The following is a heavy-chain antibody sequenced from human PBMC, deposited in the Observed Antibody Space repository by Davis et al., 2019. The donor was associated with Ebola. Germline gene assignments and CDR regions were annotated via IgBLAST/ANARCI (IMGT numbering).Heavy chain of an antibody. D-gene: IGHD3-3*01. CDR1: GGTFYSYA. V-gene: IGHV1-69*06. J-gene: IGHJ6*02. CDR3: ASRYDFTRLNGMDV. Sequence: AASVKVSCKASGGTFYSYAISWVRQAPGQGLEWLGEIIPIFGTTNFAQKFQGRITITADRSPSAAYMELSSLRSEDTAVYYCASRYDFTRLNGMDVWGQGTTVTVSS. CDR2: IIPIFGTT.